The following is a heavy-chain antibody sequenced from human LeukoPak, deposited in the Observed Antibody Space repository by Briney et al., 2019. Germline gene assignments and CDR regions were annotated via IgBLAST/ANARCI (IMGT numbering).Heavy chain of an antibody. CDR1: GGTFSSHP. D-gene: IGHD4-23*01. CDR3: ARNSRVASTSGLNY. Sequence: GASVKVSCKASGGTFSSHPFTWVRQAPGQGLEWMGEITPIFGTANYAQRFQGRVTITADESTNTVYMELSSLRSDDTALYYCARNSRVASTSGLNYWGQGTLVTVSS. J-gene: IGHJ4*02. CDR2: ITPIFGTA. V-gene: IGHV1-69*13.